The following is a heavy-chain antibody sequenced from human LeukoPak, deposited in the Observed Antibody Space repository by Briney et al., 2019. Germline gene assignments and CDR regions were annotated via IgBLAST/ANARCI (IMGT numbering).Heavy chain of an antibody. CDR1: GFTFSSYW. CDR3: AKVEFHYFDY. J-gene: IGHJ4*02. Sequence: GGSLRLSCAASGFTFSSYWMTWVRQAPGKGLEWVSAISGSGGSTYYADSVKGRFTISRDNSKNTLYLQMNSLRAEDTAVYYCAKVEFHYFDYWGQGTLVTVSS. V-gene: IGHV3-23*01. D-gene: IGHD3-10*01. CDR2: ISGSGGST.